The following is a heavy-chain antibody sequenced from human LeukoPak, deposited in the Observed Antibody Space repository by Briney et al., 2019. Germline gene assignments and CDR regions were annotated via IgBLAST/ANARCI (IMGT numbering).Heavy chain of an antibody. CDR3: ARHLDYGDNLSL. J-gene: IGHJ4*02. CDR1: RGSISSYH. V-gene: IGHV4-59*01. CDR2: IFYSGST. Sequence: PSETLSLTCTVSRGSISSYHWSWIRQPPGKGLDGIGYIFYSGSTDYNPSLKRRVTISVDPSKNQFSLKLSSVTAADTAVYYCARHLDYGDNLSLWGQGTLVTVSS. D-gene: IGHD4-17*01.